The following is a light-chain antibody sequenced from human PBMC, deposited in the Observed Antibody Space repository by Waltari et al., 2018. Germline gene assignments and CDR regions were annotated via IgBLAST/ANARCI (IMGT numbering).Light chain of an antibody. CDR1: QSRVPPDVHTN. CDR3: MQATNWPLT. Sequence: QSRVPPDVHTNLNWFQQRPGQAPRRLSYEVSNRDSGVPDRFSGSGSGTAFTLKISRVEAEDVGIYYCMQATNWPLTFGQGTKVEIQ. J-gene: IGKJ1*01. V-gene: IGKV2-30*02. CDR2: EVS.